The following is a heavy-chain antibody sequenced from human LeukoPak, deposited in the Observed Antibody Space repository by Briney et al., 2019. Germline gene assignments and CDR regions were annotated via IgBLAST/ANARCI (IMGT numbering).Heavy chain of an antibody. V-gene: IGHV4-59*11. J-gene: IGHJ3*01. CDR2: VHFSGTT. D-gene: IGHD4-11*01. Sequence: PSETLSLTCTVSGGSIIGHYWSWIRQSPGRGLERIGYVHFSGTTSFNPSLKSRVSISVDTSKNQFSLRLSSMTAADTAVYYCAREQYLAYDVFGFWGQGTMVTVSS. CDR3: AREQYLAYDVFGF. CDR1: GGSIIGHY.